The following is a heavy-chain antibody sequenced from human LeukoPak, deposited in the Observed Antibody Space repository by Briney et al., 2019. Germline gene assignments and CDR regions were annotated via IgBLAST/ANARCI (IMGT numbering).Heavy chain of an antibody. J-gene: IGHJ4*02. D-gene: IGHD2/OR15-2a*01. V-gene: IGHV3-23*01. CDR3: AKGVTEKYFYYLDS. CDR2: IASSGDNT. Sequence: PGGSLQLSCATSGFPFSNYAMSWVRQAPGKGLEGVSAIASSGDNTYYADSVKGRFTISRANSKNTLYLQMNSLRAEDTAIYYCAKGVTEKYFYYLDSWGQGTLVTVSS. CDR1: GFPFSNYA.